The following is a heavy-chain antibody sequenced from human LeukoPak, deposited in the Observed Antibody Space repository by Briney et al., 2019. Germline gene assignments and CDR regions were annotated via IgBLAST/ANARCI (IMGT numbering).Heavy chain of an antibody. V-gene: IGHV1-69*13. Sequence: VKLSCKPSRGPFASFAFVWGRQAPGHGLEWMGGIIANFATTNYAQEFQRRISITPDESTSTLYIELSSVRSDDTAVYYCARSPPLTYDHTAEGYYNYYMDVWGTGTTVTISS. CDR3: ARSPPLTYDHTAEGYYNYYMDV. J-gene: IGHJ6*03. CDR2: IIANFATT. CDR1: RGPFASFA. D-gene: IGHD1-26*01.